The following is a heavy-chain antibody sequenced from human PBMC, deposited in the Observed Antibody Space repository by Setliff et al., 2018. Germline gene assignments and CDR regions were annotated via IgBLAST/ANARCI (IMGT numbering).Heavy chain of an antibody. CDR2: IYPGDSDT. Sequence: PGESLKISCKASGYIFTNYWIGWVRQMPGKGLEWMGVIYPGDSDTRYSPSFQGQVTISADKSINTAYLQWSSLKASDTAIYYCTRHEDRNKCTSSSCYRDNDAFDVWGQGAMVTVSS. V-gene: IGHV5-51*01. CDR3: TRHEDRNKCTSSSCYRDNDAFDV. J-gene: IGHJ3*01. CDR1: GYIFTNYW. D-gene: IGHD2-2*01.